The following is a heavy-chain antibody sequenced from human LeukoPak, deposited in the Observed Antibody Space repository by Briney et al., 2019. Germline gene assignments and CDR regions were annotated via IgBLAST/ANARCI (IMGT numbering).Heavy chain of an antibody. D-gene: IGHD1-26*01. V-gene: IGHV3-23*01. CDR3: ARDIELSC. CDR1: GVTFSDSA. CDR2: ISASGGNS. Sequence: PGGSLRLSCEASGVTFSDSAMSWVRQASGRGLEWVSLISASGGNSYYADSVKGRFTVSRDSSKNTLHLQMNSLRAEDTAVYYCARDIELSCWGQGTLVTVSS. J-gene: IGHJ4*02.